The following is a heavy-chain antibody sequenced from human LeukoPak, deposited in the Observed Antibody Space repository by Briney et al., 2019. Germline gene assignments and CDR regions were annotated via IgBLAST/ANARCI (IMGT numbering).Heavy chain of an antibody. CDR2: IIAIFGTA. J-gene: IGHJ6*03. D-gene: IGHD6-13*01. CDR3: ARGKGYSSSWYYYYMDG. V-gene: IGHV1-69*06. Sequence: SVKVSCKASGGTFSSYAISWVRQAPGQGLEWMGRIIAIFGTANYAQKFQSRVTITADTSTSTAYMGQSRLRSEDTAVYNCARGKGYSSSWYYYYMDGWGKGTTVTVSS. CDR1: GGTFSSYA.